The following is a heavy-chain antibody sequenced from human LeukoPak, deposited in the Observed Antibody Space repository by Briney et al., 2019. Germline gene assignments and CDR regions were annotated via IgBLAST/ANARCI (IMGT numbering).Heavy chain of an antibody. J-gene: IGHJ4*02. Sequence: SETLSLTCTVSGGSISSGGYYWSWIRQHPGKGLEWIGYIYYSGSTYYNPSLKSRVTISVDTSKNQFSLKLSSVTAADTAVYYCASYSSSVSRWLYFDYWGQGTLVTVSS. CDR2: IYYSGST. CDR3: ASYSSSVSRWLYFDY. D-gene: IGHD6-6*01. V-gene: IGHV4-31*03. CDR1: GGSISSGGYY.